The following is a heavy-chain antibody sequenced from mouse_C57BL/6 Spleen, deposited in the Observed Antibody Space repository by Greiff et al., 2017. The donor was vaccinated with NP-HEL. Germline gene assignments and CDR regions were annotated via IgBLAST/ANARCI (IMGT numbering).Heavy chain of an antibody. CDR1: GYTFTDYY. V-gene: IGHV1-26*01. J-gene: IGHJ4*01. CDR3: ARPLLGSPYAMDY. D-gene: IGHD1-1*01. Sequence: EVQLQQSGPELVKPGASVKISCKASGYTFTDYYMNWVKQSHGKSLEWIGDINPNNGGTSYNQKFKGKATLTVDKSSSTAYMELRSLTSEDSAVYYCARPLLGSPYAMDYWGQGTSVTVSS. CDR2: INPNNGGT.